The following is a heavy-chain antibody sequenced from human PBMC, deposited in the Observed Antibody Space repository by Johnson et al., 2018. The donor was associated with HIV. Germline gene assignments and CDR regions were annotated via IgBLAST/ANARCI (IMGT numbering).Heavy chain of an antibody. V-gene: IGHV3-9*01. CDR1: GFTFDDYA. J-gene: IGHJ3*02. Sequence: VQLVESGGGVVQPGGSLRLSCAAPGFTFDDYAMHWVRQAPGKCLLWVSGISWNSGSIGYVDSVKGRFTISRDNAKNSLYLQMNSLRAEDTAVYYCARERLRAGAFDIWGQETMVTVSS. CDR2: ISWNSGSI. CDR3: ARERLRAGAFDI. D-gene: IGHD6-13*01.